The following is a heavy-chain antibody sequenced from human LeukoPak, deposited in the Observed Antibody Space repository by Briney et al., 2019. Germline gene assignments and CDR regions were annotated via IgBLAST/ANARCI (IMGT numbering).Heavy chain of an antibody. Sequence: GGSLRLSCAASGFTFSDYYMSWIRQAPGKGLEWVSYISSSGSTIYYADSVKGRFTISRDNAKNSLYLQMNSLRAEDTAVYYCARDGRYYDILTGYSYGMGVWGQGTTVTVSS. J-gene: IGHJ6*02. D-gene: IGHD3-9*01. CDR1: GFTFSDYY. CDR3: ARDGRYYDILTGYSYGMGV. V-gene: IGHV3-11*01. CDR2: ISSSGSTI.